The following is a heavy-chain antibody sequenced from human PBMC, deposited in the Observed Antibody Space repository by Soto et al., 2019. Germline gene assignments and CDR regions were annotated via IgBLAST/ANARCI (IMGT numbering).Heavy chain of an antibody. CDR2: INHSGST. J-gene: IGHJ4*02. Sequence: SETLSLTCAVYGGSFSGYYWSWIRQPPGKGLEWIGEINHSGSTNYNPSLKSRVTIFADTSKNELSLKLDSVTAADTAVYYCARGRYSSGWFDFWGQGILVTVSS. V-gene: IGHV4-34*01. CDR3: ARGRYSSGWFDF. D-gene: IGHD6-19*01. CDR1: GGSFSGYY.